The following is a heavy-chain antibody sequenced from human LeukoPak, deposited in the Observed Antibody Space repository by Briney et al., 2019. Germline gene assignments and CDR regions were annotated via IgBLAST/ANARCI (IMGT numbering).Heavy chain of an antibody. CDR1: GGTFSSYA. D-gene: IGHD3-10*01. V-gene: IGHV1-69*13. CDR3: ARGGGFESALDS. CDR2: IIPIFGTA. Sequence: SVKVSRKASGGTFSSYAISWVRQAPGQGLEWMGGIIPIFGTANYAQKFQGRVTITADESTSTAYMELSSLRSEDTAVYYCARGGGFESALDSWGRGTLVTVSS. J-gene: IGHJ5*01.